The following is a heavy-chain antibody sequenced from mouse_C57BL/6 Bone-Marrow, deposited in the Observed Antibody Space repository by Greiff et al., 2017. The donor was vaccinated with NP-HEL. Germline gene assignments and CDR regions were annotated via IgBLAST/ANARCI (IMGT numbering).Heavy chain of an antibody. V-gene: IGHV1-55*01. CDR1: GYTFTSYW. D-gene: IGHD3-2*02. CDR2: IYPGSGST. Sequence: QVQLKQPGAELVKPGASVKMSCKASGYTFTSYWITWVKQRPGQGLEWIGDIYPGSGSTNYNEKFKSKATLTVVTSSSTAYMQLSSLTSEDSAVYYCARSGGLAYWGQGTLVTVSA. J-gene: IGHJ3*01. CDR3: ARSGGLAY.